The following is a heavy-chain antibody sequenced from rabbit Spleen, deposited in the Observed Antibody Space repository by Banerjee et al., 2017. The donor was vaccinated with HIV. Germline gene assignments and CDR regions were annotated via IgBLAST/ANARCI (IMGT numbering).Heavy chain of an antibody. CDR2: IDTGSSGFT. CDR1: GFDFSRDYM. D-gene: IGHD1-1*01. Sequence: QEQLVESGGGLVQPGGSLKISCTASGFDFSRDYMNWVRQAPGKGLEWIACIDTGSSGFTYFASWAKGRFTISRTSSTTVTLRMTSLTAADTATYFCARDLVGVIGWNFYLWGQGTLVTVS. CDR3: ARDLVGVIGWNFYL. J-gene: IGHJ4*01. V-gene: IGHV1S45*01.